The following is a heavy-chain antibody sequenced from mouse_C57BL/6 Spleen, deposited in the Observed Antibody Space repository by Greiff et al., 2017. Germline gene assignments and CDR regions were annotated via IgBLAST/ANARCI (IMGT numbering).Heavy chain of an antibody. D-gene: IGHD3-2*02. J-gene: IGHJ2*01. CDR3: ALDSSYYFDY. CDR1: GYTFTSYW. V-gene: IGHV1-55*01. CDR2: IYPGNGST. Sequence: QVQLKQSGAELVKPGASVTMSCKASGYTFTSYWIAWVKQRPGQGLEWIGDIYPGNGSTNYNEKFKSKVTLTVDKPSSTAYMQFSSLTSADSAVYYCALDSSYYFDYWGQGTTLTVSS.